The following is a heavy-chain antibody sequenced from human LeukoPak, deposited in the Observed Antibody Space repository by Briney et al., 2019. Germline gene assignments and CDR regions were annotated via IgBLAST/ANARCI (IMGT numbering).Heavy chain of an antibody. D-gene: IGHD5-18*01. CDR2: ISCNGGST. Sequence: PGGSLRLSCSASGFTFSSYAMHWVRQAPGKGREYVSAISCNGGSTYYEDSVKGIFTISRDNSKNRLYLQMSSLRAEDTAMYYCVKDVRGYNYAYFDYWGQGTLVTVSS. J-gene: IGHJ4*02. CDR1: GFTFSSYA. CDR3: VKDVRGYNYAYFDY. V-gene: IGHV3-64D*06.